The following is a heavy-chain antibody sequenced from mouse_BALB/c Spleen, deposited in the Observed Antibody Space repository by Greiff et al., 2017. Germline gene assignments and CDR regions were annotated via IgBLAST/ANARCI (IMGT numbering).Heavy chain of an antibody. D-gene: IGHD1-1*01. CDR2: ISSGGGST. V-gene: IGHV5-12-1*01. Sequence: EVKLVESGGGLVKPGGSLKLSCAASGFAFRSYDMSWVRQTPEKRLEWVAYISSGGGSTYYPATVQGRFTISRDNAKNTLYLQMSSLKSEDTAMYYCARSYYGSSCFDYWGQGTTRTVSS. CDR3: ARSYYGSSCFDY. CDR1: GFAFRSYD. J-gene: IGHJ2*01.